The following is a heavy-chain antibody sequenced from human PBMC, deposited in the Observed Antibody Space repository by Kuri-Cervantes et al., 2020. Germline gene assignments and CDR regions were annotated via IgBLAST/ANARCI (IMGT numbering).Heavy chain of an antibody. J-gene: IGHJ4*02. V-gene: IGHV5-51*04. Sequence: KVSCKGSGYSFTSYWIGWVRQMPGKGLEWMGIIYPGDSDTRYSPSFQSQVTISADKPISTAYLQWSSLKASDTAMYYCARLQTHGYCSSTSCRYFDYWGQGTLVTVSS. D-gene: IGHD2-2*01. CDR2: IYPGDSDT. CDR1: GYSFTSYW. CDR3: ARLQTHGYCSSTSCRYFDY.